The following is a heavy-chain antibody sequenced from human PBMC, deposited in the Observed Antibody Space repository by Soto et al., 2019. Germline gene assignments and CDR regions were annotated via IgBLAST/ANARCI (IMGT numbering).Heavy chain of an antibody. CDR3: ARERLLLDLYDAFDI. CDR1: GGSISSGGYY. Sequence: SETLSLTCTVSGGSISSGGYYWSWIRQHPGKGLEWIGYIYYSGSTYYNPSLKSRVTISVDTSKNQFSLKLSSVTAADTAVYYCARERLLLDLYDAFDIWGQGTMVTVSS. J-gene: IGHJ3*02. CDR2: IYYSGST. D-gene: IGHD3-22*01. V-gene: IGHV4-31*03.